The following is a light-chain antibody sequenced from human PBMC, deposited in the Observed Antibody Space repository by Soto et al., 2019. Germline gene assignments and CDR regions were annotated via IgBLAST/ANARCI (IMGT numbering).Light chain of an antibody. CDR3: QQYISFPLT. V-gene: IGKV1-5*03. CDR2: KAS. CDR1: QSISRW. Sequence: DIQMTQSPSTLSASVGDRVTITCRASQSISRWLARYQQKPGKAPKLLIYKASNLESGVPSRISGSGSGTEFTLTISSLQPDDFATYYCQQYISFPLTFGGGTKVEIK. J-gene: IGKJ4*01.